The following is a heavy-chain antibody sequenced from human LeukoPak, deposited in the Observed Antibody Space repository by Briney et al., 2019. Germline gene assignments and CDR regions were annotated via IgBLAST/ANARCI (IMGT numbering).Heavy chain of an antibody. V-gene: IGHV3-9*01. J-gene: IGHJ3*01. CDR3: AKDSRTRSGGSWDDAFDV. CDR1: GFTFDDYA. Sequence: GGSLRLSCAASGFTFDDYAMHWVRQAPGKGLEWVAGINWNSYSIGYADSVKGRFTVSRDNAKNSLYLQMNTLRTEDTAFYYCAKDSRTRSGGSWDDAFDVWGQGTMVTVSS. D-gene: IGHD2-15*01. CDR2: INWNSYSI.